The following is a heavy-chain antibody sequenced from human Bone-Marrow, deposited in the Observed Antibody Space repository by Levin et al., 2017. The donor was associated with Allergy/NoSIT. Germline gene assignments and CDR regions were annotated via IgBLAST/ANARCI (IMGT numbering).Heavy chain of an antibody. D-gene: IGHD4-17*01. CDR2: ISSDGSNK. Sequence: LSLTCAASGFTFSNYAMHWVRQAPGKGLEWLSVISSDGSNKYYVDSVKGRFTISRDNSKNTLFLQMNSLRAEDTAVYYCAKEDYGDYVLDYWGQGTLLTVDS. CDR1: GFTFSNYA. J-gene: IGHJ4*02. CDR3: AKEDYGDYVLDY. V-gene: IGHV3-30*18.